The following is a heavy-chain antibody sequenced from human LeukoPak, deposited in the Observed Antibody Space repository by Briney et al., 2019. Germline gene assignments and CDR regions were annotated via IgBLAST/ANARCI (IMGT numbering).Heavy chain of an antibody. J-gene: IGHJ4*02. CDR2: INPNSGGT. CDR1: GYTFTGYY. D-gene: IGHD1-26*01. CDR3: ARGVGATKGRDDY. V-gene: IGHV1-2*02. Sequence: ASVKVSCKASGYTFTGYYMHWVRQAPGQGLEWKGWINPNSGGTNYAQKFQGRVTMTRDTSISTAYMELSRLRSDDTAVYYCARGVGATKGRDDYWGQGTLVTVSS.